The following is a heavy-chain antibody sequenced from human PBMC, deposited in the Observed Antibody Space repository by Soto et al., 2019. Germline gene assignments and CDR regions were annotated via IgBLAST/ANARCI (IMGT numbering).Heavy chain of an antibody. CDR3: ARVQGVAARPYYYYCMDV. CDR1: GFTFSSYW. J-gene: IGHJ6*02. CDR2: INSDGSST. V-gene: IGHV3-74*01. Sequence: PGGSLRLSCAASGFTFSSYWMHWVRQAPGKGLVWVSRINSDGSSTSYADSVKGRFTISRDNAKNTLYLQMNSLRAEDTAVYYCARVQGVAARPYYYYCMDVWGQGTTVTVSS. D-gene: IGHD6-6*01.